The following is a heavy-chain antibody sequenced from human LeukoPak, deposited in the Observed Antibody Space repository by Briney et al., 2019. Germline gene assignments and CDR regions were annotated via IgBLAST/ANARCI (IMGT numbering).Heavy chain of an antibody. J-gene: IGHJ4*02. CDR2: IKQDGSKK. Sequence: GGSLRLSCVASGFPFSSYWMTWVGQAPGKGLEWVANIKQDGSKKSYVDSVKGRFTISRDNAKNSLYLQMNSLRAEDTAIYYCTRVGYIDEGIDYWGQGTLVTVSS. CDR3: TRVGYIDEGIDY. D-gene: IGHD5-24*01. V-gene: IGHV3-7*04. CDR1: GFPFSSYW.